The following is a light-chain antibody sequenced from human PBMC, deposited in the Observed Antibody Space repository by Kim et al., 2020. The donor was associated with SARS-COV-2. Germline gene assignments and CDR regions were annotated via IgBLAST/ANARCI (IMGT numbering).Light chain of an antibody. J-gene: IGKJ4*01. CDR1: QSINTY. CDR2: AAS. V-gene: IGKV1-39*01. Sequence: DIQMTQSPSSLAASVGDRVTIACRASQSINTYLNWYQQKPGKAPKLLIYAASTLQSGVPSRFSGSGSGTDFTLTISSLQPEEFASYYCQQRHTAPLLTFGGGTKVDIK. CDR3: QQRHTAPLLT.